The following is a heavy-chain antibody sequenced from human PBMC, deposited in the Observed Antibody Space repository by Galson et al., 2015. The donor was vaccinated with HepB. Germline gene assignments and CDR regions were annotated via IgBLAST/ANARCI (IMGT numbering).Heavy chain of an antibody. CDR1: GFTFSFYW. CDR3: ARVSELERSRYFDY. Sequence: SLRLSCAASGFTFSFYWMTWVRQAPGKGLEWVANINQDGTEKYYVDSVKGRFTISRDNAKKNSLSLHMRSLRAEDTAVYYCARVSELERSRYFDYWGQGTLVTVSS. CDR2: INQDGTEK. J-gene: IGHJ4*02. V-gene: IGHV3-7*03. D-gene: IGHD1-1*01.